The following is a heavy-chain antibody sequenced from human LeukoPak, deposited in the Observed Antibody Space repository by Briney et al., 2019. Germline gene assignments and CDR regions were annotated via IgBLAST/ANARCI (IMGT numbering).Heavy chain of an antibody. Sequence: SETLSLTCTVSGGSISSYYWSWIRQPPGKGLEWIGYIYYSGSTNYNPSLKSRVTISVDTSKNQFSLKLSSVTAADTAVYYCARDGGVYSSGWYDDWFDPWGQGTLVTVSS. CDR2: IYYSGST. V-gene: IGHV4-59*01. CDR1: GGSISSYY. CDR3: ARDGGVYSSGWYDDWFDP. J-gene: IGHJ5*02. D-gene: IGHD6-19*01.